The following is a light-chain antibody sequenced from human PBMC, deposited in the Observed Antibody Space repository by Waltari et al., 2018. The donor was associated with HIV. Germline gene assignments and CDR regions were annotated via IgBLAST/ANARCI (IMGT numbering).Light chain of an antibody. CDR1: ASFKTASDH. Sequence: QSVLTQPPSASGTPGQRPTISCSKSASFKTASDHFFWFHQLPGATPTLLIYQTHRRPSWVTDRFSGSKSGTSASLAISGLRSEDEAHYYCAAWDDSLGGYVFGTGTKVTVL. J-gene: IGLJ1*01. CDR3: AAWDDSLGGYV. V-gene: IGLV1-47*01. CDR2: QTH.